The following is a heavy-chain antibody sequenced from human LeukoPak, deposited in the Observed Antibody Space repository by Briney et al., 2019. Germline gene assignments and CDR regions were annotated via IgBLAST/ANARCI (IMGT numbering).Heavy chain of an antibody. V-gene: IGHV1-69*13. J-gene: IGHJ4*02. CDR2: IIPIFGTA. Sequence: SVKVSCKVSGYTLTELSMHWVRQAPGQGLEWMGGIIPIFGTANYAQKFQGRVTITADESTSTAYMELSSLRSEDTAVYYCARGDCSSTSCPRDYWGQGTLVTVSS. D-gene: IGHD2-2*01. CDR3: ARGDCSSTSCPRDY. CDR1: GYTLTELS.